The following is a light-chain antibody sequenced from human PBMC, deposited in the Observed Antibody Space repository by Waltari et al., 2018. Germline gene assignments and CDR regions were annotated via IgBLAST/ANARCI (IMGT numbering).Light chain of an antibody. CDR1: SGDVGGSTS. Sequence: QSDLTQPRSVSGFPEQSVTISCTGPSGDVGGSTSVSWYQQIPGKAPKLIIYDVSKRPSGVPDRFSGSMSDNTASLTVSGLQAEDEADYFCCSYAANKVVFGGGTRLTVL. CDR2: DVS. J-gene: IGLJ2*01. V-gene: IGLV2-11*01. CDR3: CSYAANKVV.